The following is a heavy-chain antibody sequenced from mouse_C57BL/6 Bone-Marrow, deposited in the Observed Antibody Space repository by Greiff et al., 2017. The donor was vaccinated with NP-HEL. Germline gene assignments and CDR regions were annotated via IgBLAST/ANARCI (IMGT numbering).Heavy chain of an antibody. CDR2: ISSGGSYT. CDR1: GFTFSSYG. CDR3: ARHNRIY. V-gene: IGHV5-6*01. D-gene: IGHD2-14*01. Sequence: EVKLVESGGDLVKPGGSLKLSCAASGFTFSSYGMSWVRQTPDKRLEWVATISSGGSYTYYPDSVKGRFTISRDNAKNTLYLQMSSLKSEDTAMYYCARHNRIYWGQGTLVTVSA. J-gene: IGHJ3*01.